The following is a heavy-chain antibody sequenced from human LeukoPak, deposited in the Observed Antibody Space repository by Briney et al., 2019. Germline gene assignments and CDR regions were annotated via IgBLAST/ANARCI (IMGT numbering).Heavy chain of an antibody. V-gene: IGHV1-18*01. CDR3: ARVDSTNWYDSRGYFDY. CDR1: GYTFTNYG. CDR2: ISAYNGNT. J-gene: IGHJ4*02. D-gene: IGHD1-1*01. Sequence: GASVKVSCKASGYTFTNYGISWVRQAPGQGLEWMGWISAYNGNTNYAQKLQGRVTMTTDTSTSTAYMELRSLRSDDTAVYYCARVDSTNWYDSRGYFDYWGQGTLVTVSS.